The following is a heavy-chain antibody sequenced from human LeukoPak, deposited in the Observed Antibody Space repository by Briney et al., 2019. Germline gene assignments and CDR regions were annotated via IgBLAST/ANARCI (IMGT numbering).Heavy chain of an antibody. D-gene: IGHD4/OR15-4a*01. CDR2: IGTAGDT. V-gene: IGHV3-13*01. Sequence: GGALRLSCAASGFTFSTYDMHWVPQATGKGLEWVSAIGTAGDTYYLGSVKGRFTISREDAKTSLYLQMNSLRAGDTAVYYCTRTMGGGAHDFGGQGTLATVSS. CDR3: TRTMGGGAHDF. CDR1: GFTFSTYD. J-gene: IGHJ4*02.